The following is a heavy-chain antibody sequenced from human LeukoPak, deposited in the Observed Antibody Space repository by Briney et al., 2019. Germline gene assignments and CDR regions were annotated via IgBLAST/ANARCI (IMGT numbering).Heavy chain of an antibody. J-gene: IGHJ4*02. CDR1: GFTLRNYA. V-gene: IGHV3-23*01. CDR3: AKEIRYFNSGTYQFYFDY. CDR2: LTGGGETI. D-gene: IGHD3-10*01. Sequence: GGSLRLSCAASGFTLRNYAMSWVRQAPGKGLEWVSGLTGGGETIYYADSVQGRFTISRDDSKNTLFLQMNSLRAEDTAVYYCAKEIRYFNSGTYQFYFDYWGQGTLVTVSS.